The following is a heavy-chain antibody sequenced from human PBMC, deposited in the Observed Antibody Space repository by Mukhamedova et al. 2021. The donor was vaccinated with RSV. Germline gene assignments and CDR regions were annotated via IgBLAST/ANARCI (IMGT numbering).Heavy chain of an antibody. D-gene: IGHD1-26*01. CDR3: AIVRVGANAFDI. V-gene: IGHV1-69-2*01. Sequence: RVTITADTSTDTAYMELSSLRSEDTAVYYCAIVRVGANAFDIWGQGTMVTVSS. J-gene: IGHJ3*02.